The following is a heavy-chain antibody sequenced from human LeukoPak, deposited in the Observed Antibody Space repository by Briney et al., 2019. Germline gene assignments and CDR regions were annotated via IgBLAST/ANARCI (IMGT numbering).Heavy chain of an antibody. CDR1: GGSFSGYY. Sequence: SETLSLTCAVYGGSFSGYYWSWIRQPPGKGLEWIGEINHSGSTNYNPSLKSRVTISVDTSKNQFSLRLNSVTAADTAVYYCARYYYDSGSYYWFDPWGQGTLVTVSS. CDR3: ARYYYDSGSYYWFDP. D-gene: IGHD3-10*01. CDR2: INHSGST. V-gene: IGHV4-34*01. J-gene: IGHJ5*02.